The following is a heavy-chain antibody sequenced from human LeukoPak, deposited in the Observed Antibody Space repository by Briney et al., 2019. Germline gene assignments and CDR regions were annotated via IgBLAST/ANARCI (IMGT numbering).Heavy chain of an antibody. J-gene: IGHJ4*02. CDR1: GGSISSYY. CDR3: ARRFGVVIHYFDY. Sequence: PSETLSLTCTVSGGSISSYYWSWIRQPPGKGLEWIGYIYYSGSTNYNPSLKSRVTISVDTSKNQFSLKLSSVTAADTAVYYCARRFGVVIHYFDYWGQGTLVTVSS. D-gene: IGHD3-3*01. CDR2: IYYSGST. V-gene: IGHV4-59*12.